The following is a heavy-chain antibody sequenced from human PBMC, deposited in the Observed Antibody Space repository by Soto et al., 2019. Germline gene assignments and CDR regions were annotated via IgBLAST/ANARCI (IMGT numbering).Heavy chain of an antibody. J-gene: IGHJ4*02. CDR1: GFTFSSYW. CDR3: ARATGADKEDY. Sequence: EVPLVESGGGLVQPGGSLRLSCAASGFTFSSYWMSGVRQAPGKGLEWVANIKEDGSERYYVDSVKGRFTISRDNAKNSLYLQMNSLRAEDTAVYYCARATGADKEDYWGQGTLVTVSS. D-gene: IGHD3-10*01. V-gene: IGHV3-7*04. CDR2: IKEDGSER.